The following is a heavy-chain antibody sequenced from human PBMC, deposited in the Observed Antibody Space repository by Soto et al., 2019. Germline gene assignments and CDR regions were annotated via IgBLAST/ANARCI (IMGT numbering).Heavy chain of an antibody. CDR3: AKVSVRAAGVVRYNWFDP. Sequence: QPGGSLRLSCAASGFTFSSYAMSWVRQAPGKGLEWVSAISGSGGSTYYADSVKGRFTISRDNSKNTLYLQMNSLRAEDTAVYYCAKVSVRAAGVVRYNWFDPWGQGTLVTVSS. J-gene: IGHJ5*02. CDR2: ISGSGGST. D-gene: IGHD6-13*01. CDR1: GFTFSSYA. V-gene: IGHV3-23*01.